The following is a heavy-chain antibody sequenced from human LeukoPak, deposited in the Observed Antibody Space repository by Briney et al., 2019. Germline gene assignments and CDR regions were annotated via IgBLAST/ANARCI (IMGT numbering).Heavy chain of an antibody. D-gene: IGHD3-9*01. J-gene: IGHJ5*02. CDR3: ARDHNPYIPIDKFDTYNWFDP. V-gene: IGHV1-2*06. CDR1: GYTFTGYC. Sequence: GASVKVSCKASGYTFTGYCMHWVRQAPGQGLEWMGRINPNSGGTNYAQKFQGRVTMTRDTSISTAYMELSRLRSDDTAVYYCARDHNPYIPIDKFDTYNWFDPWGQGTLVTVSS. CDR2: INPNSGGT.